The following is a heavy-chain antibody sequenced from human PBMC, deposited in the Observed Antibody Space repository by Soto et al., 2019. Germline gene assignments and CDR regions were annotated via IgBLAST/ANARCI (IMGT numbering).Heavy chain of an antibody. CDR1: GLTFRTYW. CDR3: EVRPGYSAGGDY. J-gene: IGHJ4*02. Sequence: EVQLVESGGGLVQPGGSLRLSCAASGLTFRTYWVIWVRQAPGKGLVWVSRVYNDGDSTLHAASVTGRFTISRDNAKNTVYLQMSALRVEYTAMYYCEVRPGYSAGGDYWGRGTLVTVSS. D-gene: IGHD2-15*01. CDR2: VYNDGDST. V-gene: IGHV3-74*03.